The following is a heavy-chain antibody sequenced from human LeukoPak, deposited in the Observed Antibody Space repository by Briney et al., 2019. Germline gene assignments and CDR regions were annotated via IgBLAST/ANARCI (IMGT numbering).Heavy chain of an antibody. D-gene: IGHD6-19*01. V-gene: IGHV3-23*01. Sequence: GGTLRLSCAASGFTFSSYGMSWVRQAPGKGLEWVSGISGSGDSTYYADSVKGRFTISRDNSKNTLYLQMNSLRAEDTAVYYCARRSGIAVAGAFDYWGQGTLVTVSS. CDR3: ARRSGIAVAGAFDY. J-gene: IGHJ4*02. CDR1: GFTFSSYG. CDR2: ISGSGDST.